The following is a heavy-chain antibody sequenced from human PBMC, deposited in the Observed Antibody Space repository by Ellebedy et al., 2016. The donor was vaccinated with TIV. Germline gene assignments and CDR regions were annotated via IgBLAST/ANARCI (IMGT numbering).Heavy chain of an antibody. Sequence: SVKVSXXASGGTFSRYAISWVRQAPGQGLEWMGGIIPIFGTANYAQKFQGRVTITADKSTSTAYMELSSLRSEDTAVYYCATRPYCSSTSCYWWRGMDVWGQGTTVTVSS. J-gene: IGHJ6*02. V-gene: IGHV1-69*06. CDR3: ATRPYCSSTSCYWWRGMDV. CDR1: GGTFSRYA. D-gene: IGHD2-2*01. CDR2: IIPIFGTA.